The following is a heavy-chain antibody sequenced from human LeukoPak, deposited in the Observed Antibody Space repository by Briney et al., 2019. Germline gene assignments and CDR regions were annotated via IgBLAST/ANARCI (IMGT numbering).Heavy chain of an antibody. CDR2: ISYDGSNK. Sequence: GRSLRLSCAASGNTFSSYGMLWVRQAPGKGLEWVAVISYDGSNKYYADSVKGRFTISRDNSKNTLYLQMNSLRAEDTAVYYCAKDYYDSSGSSDYWGQGTLVTVSS. CDR1: GNTFSSYG. V-gene: IGHV3-30*18. D-gene: IGHD3-22*01. J-gene: IGHJ4*02. CDR3: AKDYYDSSGSSDY.